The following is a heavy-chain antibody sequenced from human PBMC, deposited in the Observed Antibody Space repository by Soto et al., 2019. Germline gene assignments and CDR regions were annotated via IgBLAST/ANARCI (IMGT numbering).Heavy chain of an antibody. CDR3: ARAPLIKTHYSEGANWFDP. J-gene: IGHJ5*02. V-gene: IGHV4-34*01. D-gene: IGHD4-4*01. CDR2: INHSGST. CDR1: GGSFSGYY. Sequence: SETLSLTCAVYGGSFSGYYWSWIRQPPGKGLEWIGEINHSGSTNYNPSLKSPVTISVDTSKNQFSLKLSSVTAADTAVYYCARAPLIKTHYSEGANWFDPWGQGTLVTVSS.